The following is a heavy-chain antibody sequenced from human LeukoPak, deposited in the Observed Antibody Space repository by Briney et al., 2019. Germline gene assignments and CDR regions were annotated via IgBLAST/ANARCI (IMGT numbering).Heavy chain of an antibody. V-gene: IGHV1-8*01. CDR3: ATQATSGWHFS. CDR2: MNPNSGNT. D-gene: IGHD6-19*01. Sequence: GASVKVSCKASGYTFTSYDINWVRQATEQGLEWMGWMNPNSGNTGYAQKFQGRVTMTRNTSISAAYMELSSLRSDDTAVYYCATQATSGWHFSWGQGTLVTVSS. CDR1: GYTFTSYD. J-gene: IGHJ5*02.